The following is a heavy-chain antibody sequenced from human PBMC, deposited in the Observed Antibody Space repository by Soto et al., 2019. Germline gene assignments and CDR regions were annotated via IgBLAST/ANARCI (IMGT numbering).Heavy chain of an antibody. Sequence: GGSLRLSCAASGFTFRSYWMHWVRQAPGKGLVWVSRINSDGSSTSYADSVKGRFTISRDNAKNTLYLQMNSLRAEDTAVYYCARSSVADDACDIWGQGTMVTVS. CDR1: GFTFRSYW. V-gene: IGHV3-74*01. CDR3: ARSSVADDACDI. CDR2: INSDGSST. D-gene: IGHD6-19*01. J-gene: IGHJ3*02.